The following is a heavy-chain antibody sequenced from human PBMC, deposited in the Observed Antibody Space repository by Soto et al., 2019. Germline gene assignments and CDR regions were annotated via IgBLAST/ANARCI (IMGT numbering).Heavy chain of an antibody. D-gene: IGHD2-2*02. Sequence: GESLKISCKGSGYSFTSYWIGWVRQMPGKGLEWMGIIYLGESDTRYSPSFQGQVTISADKSISTAYLQWSSLKASDTAMYYCARQTYCSSTSCYTVDSWGQGPLVTVSS. J-gene: IGHJ4*02. V-gene: IGHV5-51*01. CDR2: IYLGESDT. CDR3: ARQTYCSSTSCYTVDS. CDR1: GYSFTSYW.